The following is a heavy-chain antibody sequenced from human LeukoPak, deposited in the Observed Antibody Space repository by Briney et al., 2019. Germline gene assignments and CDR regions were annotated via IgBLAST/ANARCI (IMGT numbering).Heavy chain of an antibody. CDR3: AGKDIVVIPAALNDAFDI. D-gene: IGHD2-2*01. CDR1: GYSFSNYW. V-gene: IGHV5-51*01. J-gene: IGHJ3*02. CDR2: IYPGDSET. Sequence: KSGESLKISCTGSGYSFSNYWIGWVRQMPGKGLEWMGIIYPGDSETKYSPSFQGQVTISADKSIKTVYLQWSSLKVSDTAMYYCAGKDIVVIPAALNDAFDIWGQGTMVTVSS.